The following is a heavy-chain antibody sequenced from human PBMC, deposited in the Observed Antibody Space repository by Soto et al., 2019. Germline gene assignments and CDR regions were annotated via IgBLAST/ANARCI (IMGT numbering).Heavy chain of an antibody. CDR3: AKAVAGLVTFDY. Sequence: GGSLRLSCAASGFTVSSNYMSWVRQAPGKGLEWVSVIYSGGSTYYADSVKGRFTISRDNSKNTLYLQMNSLRAEDTAVYYCAKAVAGLVTFDYWGQGTXVTVSS. CDR1: GFTVSSNY. CDR2: IYSGGST. J-gene: IGHJ4*02. V-gene: IGHV3-66*01. D-gene: IGHD6-19*01.